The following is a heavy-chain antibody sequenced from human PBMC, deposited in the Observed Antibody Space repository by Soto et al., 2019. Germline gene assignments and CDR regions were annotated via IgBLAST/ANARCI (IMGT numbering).Heavy chain of an antibody. Sequence: ASVKVSCKASGYTFTSYAMHWVRQAPGQRLEWMGWINAGNGNTKYSQKFQGRVTITRDTSASTAYMELSSLRSEDKAVYYCARDKASGYYYVNWFDPWGQGTLVTVSS. D-gene: IGHD3-22*01. V-gene: IGHV1-3*01. J-gene: IGHJ5*02. CDR1: GYTFTSYA. CDR3: ARDKASGYYYVNWFDP. CDR2: INAGNGNT.